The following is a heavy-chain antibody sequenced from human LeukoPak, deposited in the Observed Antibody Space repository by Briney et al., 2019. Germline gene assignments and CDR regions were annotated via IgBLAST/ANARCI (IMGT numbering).Heavy chain of an antibody. D-gene: IGHD2-15*01. CDR1: GFTFSSYW. CDR3: ARDAWKDRYFDY. Sequence: PGGSLRLSCAASGFTFSSYWMSWVRRAPGKGLEWVANVKHDGSEKFYVDSVKGRFTISRDNAKNSLYLQMNSPRAEDTAVYYCARDAWKDRYFDYWGQGTLVTVSS. CDR2: VKHDGSEK. V-gene: IGHV3-7*01. J-gene: IGHJ4*02.